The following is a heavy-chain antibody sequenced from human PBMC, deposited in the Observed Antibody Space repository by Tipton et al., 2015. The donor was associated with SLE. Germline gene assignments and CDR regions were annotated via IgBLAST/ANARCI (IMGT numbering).Heavy chain of an antibody. D-gene: IGHD1-26*01. CDR3: ARGGGSYYDY. Sequence: TLSLTCTVSGGSITNYYWSWIRQPAGKGLEWIGRMYETGTVNYNRSLKSRVTMSVDTSKNQFSLRVRSVTAADTAVYYCARGGGSYYDYWGQGTLVTVSS. CDR2: MYETGTV. CDR1: GGSITNYY. V-gene: IGHV4-4*07. J-gene: IGHJ4*02.